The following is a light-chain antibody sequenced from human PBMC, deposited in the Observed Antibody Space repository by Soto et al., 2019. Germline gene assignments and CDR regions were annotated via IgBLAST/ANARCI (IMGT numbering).Light chain of an antibody. J-gene: IGKJ1*01. V-gene: IGKV3-20*01. CDR1: ESISSSY. CDR3: QQYGGSPRT. Sequence: EIVLTQSPGTLSLSPGERATLSCRANESISSSYLAWYQQRPGQAPRLLIYGASTRATGIPDRFSGSGSGTDFTLTISRLEPEDSAVYYCQQYGGSPRTFGQGTKVEIK. CDR2: GAS.